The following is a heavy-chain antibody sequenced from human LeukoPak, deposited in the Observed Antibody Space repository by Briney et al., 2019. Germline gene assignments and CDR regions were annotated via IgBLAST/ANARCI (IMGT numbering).Heavy chain of an antibody. V-gene: IGHV3-33*01. CDR2: IWYDGSNK. CDR3: ARVSGYYLFRGAFDI. CDR1: GFTFSSYG. J-gene: IGHJ3*02. Sequence: PGGSLRLSCAASGFTFSSYGMHWVRQAPGKGLEWVAVIWYDGSNKYYADSVKGRFTISRDNSKNTLYLQMNSLRAEDTAVYYCARVSGYYLFRGAFDIWGQGTMVTVSS. D-gene: IGHD3-22*01.